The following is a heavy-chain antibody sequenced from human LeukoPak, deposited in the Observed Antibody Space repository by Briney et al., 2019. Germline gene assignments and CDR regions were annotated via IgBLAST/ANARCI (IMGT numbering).Heavy chain of an antibody. Sequence: PGGSLRLSCAASGFTFSSYAMSWVRQAPGKGLEWVSAISGSGGSTYYADSVKGRFTISRDNSKNTLYLQMNSLRAEGTAVYYCAKSALYCSSTSCYLFDYWGQGTLVTVSS. CDR3: AKSALYCSSTSCYLFDY. J-gene: IGHJ4*02. D-gene: IGHD2-2*01. CDR1: GFTFSSYA. CDR2: ISGSGGST. V-gene: IGHV3-23*01.